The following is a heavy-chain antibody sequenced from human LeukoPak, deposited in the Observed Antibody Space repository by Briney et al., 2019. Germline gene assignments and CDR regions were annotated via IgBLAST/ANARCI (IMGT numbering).Heavy chain of an antibody. D-gene: IGHD5-12*01. CDR2: ISSSSSYT. CDR1: GFTFSSYA. CDR3: ARRRSGYADY. J-gene: IGHJ4*02. V-gene: IGHV3-21*05. Sequence: GGSLRLSCAASGFTFSSYAMNWVRQAPGKGLEWVSYISSSSSYTNYADSVKGRFTISRDNAKNSLYLQMNSLRAEDTAVYYCARRRSGYADYWGQGTLVTVSS.